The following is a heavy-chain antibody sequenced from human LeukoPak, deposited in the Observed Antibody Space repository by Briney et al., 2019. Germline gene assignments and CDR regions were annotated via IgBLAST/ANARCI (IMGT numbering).Heavy chain of an antibody. D-gene: IGHD3/OR15-3a*01. V-gene: IGHV3-21*01. Sequence: TGGSLRLSCAAPGFTFSGYAMSWVRQAPGKGLEWVSSIRSSISYTYYADSVKGRFTISRDNAKNSLYLQMNSLTAEDTAVYYCARAKDDFCDYWGQGTLVTVSS. CDR1: GFTFSGYA. CDR2: IRSSISYT. CDR3: ARAKDDFCDY. J-gene: IGHJ4*02.